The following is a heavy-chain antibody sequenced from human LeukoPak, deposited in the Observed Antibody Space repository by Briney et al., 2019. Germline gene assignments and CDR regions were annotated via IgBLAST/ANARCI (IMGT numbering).Heavy chain of an antibody. CDR2: IYYSGST. D-gene: IGHD2-2*01. J-gene: IGHJ5*02. Sequence: PSETLSLTCTVSGGSISSGGYYWSWIRQHPGKGLEWIGYIYYSGSTYYNPSLKSRVTISVDTSKNQFSLKLSSVTAADTAVYYCARSRVPAATPPEDWFDPWGQGTLATVSS. CDR3: ARSRVPAATPPEDWFDP. V-gene: IGHV4-31*03. CDR1: GGSISSGGYY.